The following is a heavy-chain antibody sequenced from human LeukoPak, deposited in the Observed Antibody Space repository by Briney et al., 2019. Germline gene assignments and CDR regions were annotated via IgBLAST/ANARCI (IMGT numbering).Heavy chain of an antibody. D-gene: IGHD4-17*01. J-gene: IGHJ5*02. CDR1: GFXFSSYS. CDR2: ISSSSSYI. Sequence: PGGSLRLSCAASGFXFSSYSMNWVRQAPGKGLEWVSSISSSSSYIYYADSVKGRFTISRDNAKNSLYLQMNSLRAEDTAVYYCARDRGLGDYEGDWFDPWGQGTLVTVSS. V-gene: IGHV3-21*01. CDR3: ARDRGLGDYEGDWFDP.